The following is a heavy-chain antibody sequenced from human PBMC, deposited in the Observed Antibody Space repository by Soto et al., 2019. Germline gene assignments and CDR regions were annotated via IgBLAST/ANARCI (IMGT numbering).Heavy chain of an antibody. V-gene: IGHV4-30-2*01. CDR3: ANSRGSPVPLDY. D-gene: IGHD1-26*01. CDR1: GGSISSGGYS. Sequence: QLPLQESGSGLVKPSQTLSLTCAVSGGSISSGGYSWSWIRQPPGKGLEWLGYIYHSGSTYYNPSLKSRVTISVDRSKNQSSLKLISVTAADTAVYYCANSRGSPVPLDYWGQGTLVTVAS. CDR2: IYHSGST. J-gene: IGHJ4*02.